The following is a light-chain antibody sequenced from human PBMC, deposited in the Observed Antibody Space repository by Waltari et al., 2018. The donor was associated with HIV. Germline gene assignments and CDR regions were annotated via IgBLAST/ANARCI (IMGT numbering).Light chain of an antibody. CDR1: TVEYKG. J-gene: IGLJ3*02. CDR2: NYE. CDR3: QVWDTSSDHPAV. Sequence: YLLPQPLSVPLAPRPPAQTSCLGVTVEYKGSQWTQQKPAPASILVIYNYEARTTGIADRFSGSSSGNTATLTVTMVEAGDEADYYCQVWDTSSDHPAVFGGGTKLTVV. V-gene: IGLV3-21*02.